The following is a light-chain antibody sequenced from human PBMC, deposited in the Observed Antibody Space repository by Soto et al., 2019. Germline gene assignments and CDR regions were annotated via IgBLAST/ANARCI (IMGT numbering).Light chain of an antibody. Sequence: EIVMTQSPATLSVSPGERATLSCRASQSVSSNLAWYQQKPGQAPRLLIYGASTRATGIPARFSGSESGTEFTLTISSLQSEDFAVYYCQQYNNWPWTFGQGTKEEIQ. CDR2: GAS. J-gene: IGKJ1*01. CDR3: QQYNNWPWT. V-gene: IGKV3-15*01. CDR1: QSVSSN.